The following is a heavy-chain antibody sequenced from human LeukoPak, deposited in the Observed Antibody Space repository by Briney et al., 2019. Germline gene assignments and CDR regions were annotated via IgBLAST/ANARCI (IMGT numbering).Heavy chain of an antibody. CDR1: GYSISSGYY. V-gene: IGHV4-38-2*01. CDR3: ARWDSGEWFHDAFDI. D-gene: IGHD3-3*01. J-gene: IGHJ3*02. CDR2: IYHSGST. Sequence: SETLSLTCAVSGYSISSGYYWGWIRQPPGKGLEWIGSIYHSGSTYYNPSLKSRISISVDTSKNQFSLKLSSVTAADTAVYYCARWDSGEWFHDAFDIWGQGTMVTVSS.